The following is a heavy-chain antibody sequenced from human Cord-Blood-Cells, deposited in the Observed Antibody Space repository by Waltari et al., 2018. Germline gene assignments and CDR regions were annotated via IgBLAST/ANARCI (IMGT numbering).Heavy chain of an antibody. CDR2: IYHSGST. D-gene: IGHD3-3*01. Sequence: QVQLQESGPGLVKPSETLSLTCAVSGYSISSGYYWGCIRQPPGKGLEWIGSIYHSGSTYYNPSLKSRVTISVDTSKNQFSLKLSSVTAADTAVYYCASLPDFWSGYYASFDAFDIWGQGTMVTVSS. J-gene: IGHJ3*02. CDR3: ASLPDFWSGYYASFDAFDI. CDR1: GYSISSGYY. V-gene: IGHV4-38-2*01.